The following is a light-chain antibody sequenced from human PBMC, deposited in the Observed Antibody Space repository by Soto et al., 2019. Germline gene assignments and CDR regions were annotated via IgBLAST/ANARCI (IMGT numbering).Light chain of an antibody. V-gene: IGKV2D-29*02. J-gene: IGKJ5*01. CDR1: QSLLHITGETF. CDR3: MQSTQLPPT. CDR2: EAS. Sequence: DVVMTQTPLSLSVAPGQPASISCKSSQSLLHITGETFLFWYLQKPGQSPQLLIYEASTRVSGGPDRFSGSGSGTDFTLEISRVETDDVGIYYCMQSTQLPPTFGQGTRLEIK.